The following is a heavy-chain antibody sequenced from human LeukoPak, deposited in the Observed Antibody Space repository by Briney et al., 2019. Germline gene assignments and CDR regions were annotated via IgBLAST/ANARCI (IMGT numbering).Heavy chain of an antibody. CDR2: ISSSSSII. J-gene: IGHJ4*02. CDR1: GFTFSSYT. D-gene: IGHD2-21*02. CDR3: ARVEVVTAIDY. V-gene: IGHV3-48*01. Sequence: GGSLRLSCAASGFTFSSYTMNWVRQAPGKGLEWVSYISSSSSIIYYADSVKGRFTISRDNAKNSLYLQMNSLRAEDTALYYCARVEVVTAIDYWGQGTLVTVSS.